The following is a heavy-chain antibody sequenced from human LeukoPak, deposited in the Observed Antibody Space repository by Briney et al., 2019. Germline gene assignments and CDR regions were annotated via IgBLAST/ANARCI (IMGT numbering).Heavy chain of an antibody. CDR1: GGSISNYY. CDR3: AREVVPAVFDY. Sequence: PSETLSLTCTVSGGSISNYYWSWIRQPAGKGLEWIGRIYTSGSTNYNPSLKSRVTISVDKSKNQFSLKLSSVTAADTAVYYCAREVVPAVFDYWGQGTLVTVSS. D-gene: IGHD2-2*01. J-gene: IGHJ4*02. CDR2: IYTSGST. V-gene: IGHV4-4*07.